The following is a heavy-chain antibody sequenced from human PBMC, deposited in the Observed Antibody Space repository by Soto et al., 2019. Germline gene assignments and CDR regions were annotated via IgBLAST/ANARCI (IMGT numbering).Heavy chain of an antibody. CDR3: ARLGGYYQALDT. J-gene: IGHJ5*02. V-gene: IGHV4-59*08. CDR2: ICYTGTT. CDR1: GGSISPYY. D-gene: IGHD3-22*01. Sequence: SETLSLTCTVSGGSISPYYWSWIRQSPGKGLEWIGYICYTGTTRYNPSLKSRVTILVDTSKNQFSLKLSSVTAADTAVYYCARLGGYYQALDTWGQGALVTVS.